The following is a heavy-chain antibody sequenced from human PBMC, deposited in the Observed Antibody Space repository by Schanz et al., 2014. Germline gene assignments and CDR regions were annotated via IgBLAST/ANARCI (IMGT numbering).Heavy chain of an antibody. V-gene: IGHV1-18*01. Sequence: QVQVVQSGAEVKKPGASVKVSCKASGYTFTDYGVIWVRQAPGQGLEWMGWISAYTNNTNYAQKVQGRVTITADRSASTAYMELSSLRSEDTAVYYCARDGVDAAAGGNYWGQGSLVTVSS. J-gene: IGHJ4*02. CDR2: ISAYTNNT. CDR3: ARDGVDAAAGGNY. D-gene: IGHD6-13*01. CDR1: GYTFTDYG.